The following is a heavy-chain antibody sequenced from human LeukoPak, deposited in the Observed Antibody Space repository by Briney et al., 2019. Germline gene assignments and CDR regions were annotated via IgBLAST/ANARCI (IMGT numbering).Heavy chain of an antibody. J-gene: IGHJ4*02. CDR2: INPNSGGT. Sequence: ATVKVSCKASGYTVTDYYIHWVRQAPGQGLEWMGWINPNSGGTNYAQKFQGRVTMTRDTSISTAYMELNRLRSDDTAVYYCAREGVTMVRGVLDYWGQGTLVTVSS. D-gene: IGHD3-10*01. CDR1: GYTVTDYY. V-gene: IGHV1-2*02. CDR3: AREGVTMVRGVLDY.